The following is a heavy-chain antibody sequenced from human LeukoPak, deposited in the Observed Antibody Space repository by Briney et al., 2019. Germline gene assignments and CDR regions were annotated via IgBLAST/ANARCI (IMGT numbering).Heavy chain of an antibody. J-gene: IGHJ6*03. CDR3: ARQYCSSTSCHIAGGGDYYYYYMDV. CDR1: GGSISTSNYY. Sequence: PSETLSLTCTVSGGSISTSNYYWGWIRQPPGKGLEWIGSIYYSGSTYYNPSLKSRVTISVDTSKNQFSLKLSSVTAADTAVYYCARQYCSSTSCHIAGGGDYYYYYMDVWGKGTTVTISS. CDR2: IYYSGST. D-gene: IGHD2-2*01. V-gene: IGHV4-39*01.